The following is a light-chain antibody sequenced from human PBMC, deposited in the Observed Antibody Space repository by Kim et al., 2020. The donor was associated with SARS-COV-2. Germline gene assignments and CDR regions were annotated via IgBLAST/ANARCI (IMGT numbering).Light chain of an antibody. V-gene: IGKV3-20*01. J-gene: IGKJ1*01. CDR1: QSVRSRY. CDR3: QQYGTSKT. CDR2: AAS. Sequence: PGERATLSCRASQSVRSRYLAWYQQKPGQAPRLLIYAASSRAAGIPDRFSGSGSGTDFTLTISRLESEDFAVYYCQQYGTSKTFGQGTKVDI.